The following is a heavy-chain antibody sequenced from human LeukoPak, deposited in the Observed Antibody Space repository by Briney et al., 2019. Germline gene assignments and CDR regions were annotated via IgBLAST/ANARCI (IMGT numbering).Heavy chain of an antibody. CDR1: GFIFSSYA. CDR2: INGSGGST. D-gene: IGHD2-21*01. J-gene: IGHJ4*02. CDR3: AKDRSRMDDLFHRDFDY. V-gene: IGHV3-23*01. Sequence: GGSLRLSCAASGFIFSSYAMSWVRQAPGKGLEWVSTINGSGGSTYYADSVKGRFTISRDNSKNTVYLQMNSLSAEDTAVYYCAKDRSRMDDLFHRDFDYGGQGTLVSVSS.